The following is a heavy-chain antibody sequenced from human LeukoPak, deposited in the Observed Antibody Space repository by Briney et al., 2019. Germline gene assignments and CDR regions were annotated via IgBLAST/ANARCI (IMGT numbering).Heavy chain of an antibody. CDR3: TKSYSVRSSTSFDFDY. J-gene: IGHJ4*02. Sequence: GGSLRLSCAASGFTFDDYATHWVRQAPGKGLEWVSGISWNNGIIGYANSVKGRFTISRDNAKKYLYLQMDSLRAEDTALYYCTKSYSVRSSTSFDFDYWGQGILVTVSS. D-gene: IGHD2-2*01. CDR2: ISWNNGII. CDR1: GFTFDDYA. V-gene: IGHV3-9*01.